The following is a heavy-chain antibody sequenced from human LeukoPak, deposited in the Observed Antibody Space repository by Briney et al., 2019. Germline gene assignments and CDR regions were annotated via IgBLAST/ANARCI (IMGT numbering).Heavy chain of an antibody. V-gene: IGHV4-39*01. J-gene: IGHJ6*03. CDR2: INYSGST. Sequence: PSETLSLTCTVSGGSISSSSYYWGWNRQPPGKGLEWIGSINYSGSTYYNPSLKSRVTISVDTSKNQFSLKLSSVTAADTAVYYCARRPQSYIDVWGKGTTVTVSS. CDR1: GGSISSSSYY. CDR3: ARRPQSYIDV.